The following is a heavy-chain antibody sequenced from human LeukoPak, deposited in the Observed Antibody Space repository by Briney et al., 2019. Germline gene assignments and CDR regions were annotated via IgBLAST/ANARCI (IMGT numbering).Heavy chain of an antibody. CDR1: GGSFSGYY. J-gene: IGHJ4*02. CDR3: ARLSITALYYFDY. D-gene: IGHD1-20*01. CDR2: INHSGST. V-gene: IGHV4-34*01. Sequence: SETLSLTCAVYGGSFSGYYWSWIRQPPGKGLEWIGEINHSGSTNYNPSLKSRVTISVDTSKNHFSLKLSSVTAADTAVYYCARLSITALYYFDYWGQGTLVTVSS.